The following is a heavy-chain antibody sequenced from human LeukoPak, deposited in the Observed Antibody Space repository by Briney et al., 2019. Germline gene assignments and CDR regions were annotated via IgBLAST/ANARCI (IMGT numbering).Heavy chain of an antibody. D-gene: IGHD6-13*01. Sequence: SETLSLTCAVYGGSFSGHYWSWIRQPPGKGLESIGEINYSGSTNYNPSLKSRVTISVDTSKNQFSLRLSSVTAADTAVYHCARVLDSNSWYPLDYWGQGTLVTVSS. CDR3: ARVLDSNSWYPLDY. CDR1: GGSFSGHY. J-gene: IGHJ4*02. CDR2: INYSGST. V-gene: IGHV4-34*01.